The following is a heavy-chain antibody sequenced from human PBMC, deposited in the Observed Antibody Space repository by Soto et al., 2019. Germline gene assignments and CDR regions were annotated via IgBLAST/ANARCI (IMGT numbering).Heavy chain of an antibody. J-gene: IGHJ4*02. CDR1: GGSISSSSYY. CDR2: IYYSGST. CDR3: ARGRAEDYDFLTGYYTYYFDY. Sequence: PSETLSLTCTVSGGSISSSSYYWGWIRQPPGKGLEWIGYIYYSGSTNYNPSLKSRVTISVDTSKNHFSLRLSSVTAADTAVYYCARGRAEDYDFLTGYYTYYFDYWGQGTLVTVSS. D-gene: IGHD3-9*01. V-gene: IGHV4-61*03.